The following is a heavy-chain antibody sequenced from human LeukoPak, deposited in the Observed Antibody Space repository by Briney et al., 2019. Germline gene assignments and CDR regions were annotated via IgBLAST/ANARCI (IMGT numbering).Heavy chain of an antibody. J-gene: IGHJ4*02. D-gene: IGHD3-22*01. V-gene: IGHV3-30*02. CDR3: AKDRASYYYDSSGPV. Sequence: PGGSLRLSCAASGFTFSTYGRHWVRQAPGKRLQWVAFIRYDGSNKYYADSVKGRFTISRDNSKNTLYLQMNSLRAEDTAVYYRAKDRASYYYDSSGPVWGQGALVTVSS. CDR1: GFTFSTYG. CDR2: IRYDGSNK.